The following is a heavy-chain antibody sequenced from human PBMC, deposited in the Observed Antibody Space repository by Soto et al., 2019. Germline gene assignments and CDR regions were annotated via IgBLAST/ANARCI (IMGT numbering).Heavy chain of an antibody. CDR2: IYYSGST. CDR3: ARDFWSGYSPNYYYYGMDV. D-gene: IGHD3-3*01. CDR1: GGSFSGYY. J-gene: IGHJ6*02. Sequence: SETLSLTCAVYGGSFSGYYWGLIRQPPGKGLEWIGSIYYSGSTYYNPSLKSRVTISVDTSKNQFSLKLSSVTAADTAVYYCARDFWSGYSPNYYYYGMDVWGQGTTVTVSS. V-gene: IGHV4-34*01.